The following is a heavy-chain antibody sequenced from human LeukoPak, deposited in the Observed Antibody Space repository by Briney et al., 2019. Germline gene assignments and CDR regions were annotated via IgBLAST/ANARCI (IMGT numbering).Heavy chain of an antibody. Sequence: GGSLRLSCAASGFTFSSYGMHWVRQAPGKGLVWVSRINSDGSSTSYADSVKGRFTISRDNAKNTLYLQMNSLRAEDTAVYYCARDDTYCGGDCPLGPWGQGTLVTVSS. CDR1: GFTFSSYG. J-gene: IGHJ5*02. CDR2: INSDGSST. CDR3: ARDDTYCGGDCPLGP. V-gene: IGHV3-74*01. D-gene: IGHD2-21*02.